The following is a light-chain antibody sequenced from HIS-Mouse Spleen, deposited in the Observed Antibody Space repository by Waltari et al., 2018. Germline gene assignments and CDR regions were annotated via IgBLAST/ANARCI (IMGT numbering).Light chain of an antibody. CDR2: QDS. CDR3: QAWDSSTVV. Sequence: SYELTQPPSVSVSPGQTASITCSGDKLGDKYACWYQQKPGQSPVLVIYQDSKRLSGIPARFSGSNSGNTATLTISGTQAMDEADYYCQAWDSSTVVFGGGTKLTVL. V-gene: IGLV3-1*01. J-gene: IGLJ2*01. CDR1: KLGDKY.